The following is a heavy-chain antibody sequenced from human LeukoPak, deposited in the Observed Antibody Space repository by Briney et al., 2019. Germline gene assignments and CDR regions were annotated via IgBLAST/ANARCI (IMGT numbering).Heavy chain of an antibody. CDR3: ARVGSSGYPIDY. Sequence: GGSLRLSCAASGFTFSDYYMSWIRQAPGKGLEWVSYISSSGSTINYADSVKGRFTISRDSAKKSLFLQMNSLGAEDTAVYYCARVGSSGYPIDYWGQGTLVTVSS. J-gene: IGHJ4*02. D-gene: IGHD3-22*01. CDR2: ISSSGSTI. CDR1: GFTFSDYY. V-gene: IGHV3-11*01.